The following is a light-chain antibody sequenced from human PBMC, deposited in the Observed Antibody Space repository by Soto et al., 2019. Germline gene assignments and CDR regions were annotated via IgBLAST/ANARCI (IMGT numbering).Light chain of an antibody. CDR2: DNN. Sequence: QSVLTQPPSVSAAPGQKVTISCSGSSSNIGNNYVSWYQQLPGTAPKLLIYDNNKRPSGIPDRFSGSKSGTSATLGITGLQTGDEADYYCGTWDSSLSAGLFGTGTK. V-gene: IGLV1-51*01. CDR1: SSNIGNNY. J-gene: IGLJ1*01. CDR3: GTWDSSLSAGL.